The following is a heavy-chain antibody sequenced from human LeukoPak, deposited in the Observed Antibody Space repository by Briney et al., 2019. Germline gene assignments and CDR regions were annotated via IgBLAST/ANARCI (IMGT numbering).Heavy chain of an antibody. Sequence: PGGSLRLSCAASGFPFRSYWMSWVRQDPGKRLEWVANIKQDGSETYYVDSVKGRFTISRDNARSSVYLQMNSLRAEDSAVYYCARDFGPLGSWSIDYWGQGTLVTVSS. J-gene: IGHJ4*02. CDR1: GFPFRSYW. V-gene: IGHV3-7*01. CDR3: ARDFGPLGSWSIDY. CDR2: IKQDGSET. D-gene: IGHD6-13*01.